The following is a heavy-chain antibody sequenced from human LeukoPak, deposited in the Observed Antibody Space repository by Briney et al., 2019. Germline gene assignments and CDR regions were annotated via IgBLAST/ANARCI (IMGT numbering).Heavy chain of an antibody. CDR2: ISGSGGST. J-gene: IGHJ6*03. CDR1: GFTFSSYA. Sequence: GGSLRLSCAASGFTFSSYAMSWVRQAPGKGLEWVSAISGSGGSTYYADSVKGRFTISRDNAKNSLYLQMNSLRAEDTALYYCARESYYYYYMDVWGKGTTVTVSS. V-gene: IGHV3-23*01. CDR3: ARESYYYYYMDV.